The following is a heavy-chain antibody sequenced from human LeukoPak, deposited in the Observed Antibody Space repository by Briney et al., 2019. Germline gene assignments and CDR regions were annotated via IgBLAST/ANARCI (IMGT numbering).Heavy chain of an antibody. CDR2: IYDSGSI. CDR1: GGSISSYY. V-gene: IGHV4-59*01. J-gene: IGHJ5*02. D-gene: IGHD6-13*01. Sequence: LSETLSLTCTVSGGSISSYYWSWTRQSPGKGLEWIGYIYDSGSINHSPSLKSRVTISVDTSKNHFSLRLSSVTAADTAVYYCARGIAEGNWFDPWGQGTRVTVSS. CDR3: ARGIAEGNWFDP.